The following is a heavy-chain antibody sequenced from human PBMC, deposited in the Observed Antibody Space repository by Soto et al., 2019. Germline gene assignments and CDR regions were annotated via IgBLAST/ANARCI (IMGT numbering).Heavy chain of an antibody. V-gene: IGHV3-30*03. CDR3: TIQSYDDYYYYYMDV. CDR2: ISYDGSNK. D-gene: IGHD3-16*01. J-gene: IGHJ6*03. CDR1: GFTFSSYC. Sequence: PGGSLRLSCAASGFTFSSYCMHWVRQAPGKGLEWVAVISYDGSNKYYADSVKGRFTISRDNSKNTLYLQMNSLRAEDTAVYYCTIQSYDDYYYYYMDVWGKGTTVTVSS.